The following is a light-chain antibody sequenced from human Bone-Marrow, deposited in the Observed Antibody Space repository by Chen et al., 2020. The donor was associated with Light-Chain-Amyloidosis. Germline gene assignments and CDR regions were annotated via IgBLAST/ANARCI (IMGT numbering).Light chain of an antibody. V-gene: IGKV3-15*01. Sequence: EIVMTQSPATLSASPGERATLSCRASQSVSSNLAWYQQKPGQAPRLLIYGASTRATGIPARFSGSGSGTEFTLTLSSLQSEDFAIYYCQQYNNWPRTFGQGTKVEIK. CDR2: GAS. CDR1: QSVSSN. J-gene: IGKJ1*01. CDR3: QQYNNWPRT.